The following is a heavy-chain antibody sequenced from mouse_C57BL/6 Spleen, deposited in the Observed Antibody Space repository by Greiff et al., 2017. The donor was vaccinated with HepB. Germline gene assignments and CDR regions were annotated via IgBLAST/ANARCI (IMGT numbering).Heavy chain of an antibody. CDR2: ISYDGSN. CDR1: GYSITSGYY. CDR3: ARGTFYSNYAMDY. J-gene: IGHJ4*01. V-gene: IGHV3-6*01. D-gene: IGHD2-5*01. Sequence: EVQLMESGPGLVKPSQSLSLTCSVTGYSITSGYYWNWIRQFPGNKLEWMGYISYDGSNNYNPSLKNRISITRDTSKNQFFLKLNSVTTEDTATYYCARGTFYSNYAMDYWGQGTSVTVSS.